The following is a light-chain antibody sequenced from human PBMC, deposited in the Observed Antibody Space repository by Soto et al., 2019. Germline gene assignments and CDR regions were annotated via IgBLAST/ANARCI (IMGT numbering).Light chain of an antibody. CDR1: SRDVGGYNY. Sequence: QSALTQAASVSGSPGQSITISCTGTSRDVGGYNYVSWYQQHPGKAPKLMIYDVSNRPSGVSNRFSGSKSGNTASLTISGLQTEDAADYYCSSYTSSSTRLYVFGTGTKLTVL. J-gene: IGLJ1*01. CDR2: DVS. V-gene: IGLV2-14*03. CDR3: SSYTSSSTRLYV.